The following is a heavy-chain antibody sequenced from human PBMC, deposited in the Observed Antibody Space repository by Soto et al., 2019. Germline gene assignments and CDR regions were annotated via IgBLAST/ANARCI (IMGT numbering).Heavy chain of an antibody. V-gene: IGHV1-24*01. J-gene: IGHJ5*02. CDR2: FDPEDGET. Sequence: GASVKVSCKVSGYTLTELSMHWVRQAPGKGLEWMGGFDPEDGETIYAQKFQGRVTMTEDTSTDTAYMELSSLRSEDTAVYYCATVAPPNRLTMMDESWFDPWGQGTLVTVSS. D-gene: IGHD3-22*01. CDR1: GYTLTELS. CDR3: ATVAPPNRLTMMDESWFDP.